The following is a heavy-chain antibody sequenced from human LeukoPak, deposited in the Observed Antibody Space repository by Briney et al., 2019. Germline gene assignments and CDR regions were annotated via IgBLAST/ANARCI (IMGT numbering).Heavy chain of an antibody. Sequence: SETLSLTCTVSGYSISSGYYWGWIRQPPGKGLEWIGSIYHSGSTNYNPSLKSRVTISVDTSKNQFSLKLSSVTAADTAVYYCASTPLGYDILAGQYYFYYWGQGTLVTVSS. J-gene: IGHJ4*02. CDR3: ASTPLGYDILAGQYYFYY. V-gene: IGHV4-38-2*02. CDR1: GYSISSGYY. CDR2: IYHSGST. D-gene: IGHD3-9*01.